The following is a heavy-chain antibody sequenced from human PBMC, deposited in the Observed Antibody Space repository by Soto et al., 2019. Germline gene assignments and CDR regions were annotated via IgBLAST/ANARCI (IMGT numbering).Heavy chain of an antibody. V-gene: IGHV3-74*01. CDR2: INGDGSST. D-gene: IGHD6-19*01. Sequence: GGSLRLSCAASGFTFSSYWMHWVRQAPGKGLVWVSRINGDGSSTTHADSVRGRFTISRDNTKNTLYLQMNSLRAEDTAVYYCAKDNGGWYYFDYWGQRTLVTVSS. J-gene: IGHJ4*02. CDR3: AKDNGGWYYFDY. CDR1: GFTFSSYW.